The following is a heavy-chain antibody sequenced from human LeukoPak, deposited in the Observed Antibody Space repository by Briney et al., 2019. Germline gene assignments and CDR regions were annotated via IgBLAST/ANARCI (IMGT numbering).Heavy chain of an antibody. Sequence: PSETLSLTCTVSGGSISGYYWSWIRQPPGQGLEWIGYIYYSGSTNYNPSLKSRVTISVDTSKNQFSLKLSSVTAADTAVYYCARDQTITPLDIWGQGTMVTVSS. CDR1: GGSISGYY. CDR3: ARDQTITPLDI. CDR2: IYYSGST. D-gene: IGHD5-12*01. V-gene: IGHV4-59*01. J-gene: IGHJ3*02.